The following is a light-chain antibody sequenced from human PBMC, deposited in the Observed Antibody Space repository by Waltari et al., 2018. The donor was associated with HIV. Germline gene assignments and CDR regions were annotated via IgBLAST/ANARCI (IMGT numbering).Light chain of an antibody. V-gene: IGLV1-47*01. CDR3: ASWDDSLGGPV. J-gene: IGLJ3*02. CDR2: KND. CDR1: SSNTGSNY. Sequence: QSVLAQPPSTSGTPGQRVTISCSGSSSNTGSNYVYWYQQLPGTAPKLLLYKNDQRPSGVPARYSGSKSGTSASLAISGLRSEDEADYYCASWDDSLGGPVFGGGTKLTVL.